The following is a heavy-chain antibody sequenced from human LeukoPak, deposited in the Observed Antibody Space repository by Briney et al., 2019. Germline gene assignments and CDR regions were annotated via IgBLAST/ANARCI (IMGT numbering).Heavy chain of an antibody. CDR3: AGFGGGDAFDI. J-gene: IGHJ3*02. CDR2: INHSGST. D-gene: IGHD3-10*01. CDR1: GGSFSGYY. V-gene: IGHV4-34*01. Sequence: PSETLSLTCAVYGGSFSGYYWSWIRQPPGKGLEWIGEINHSGSTNYNPSLKSRVTISVDTSKNQFSLKLSSVTAADTAVYYCAGFGGGDAFDIWGQGTMVTASS.